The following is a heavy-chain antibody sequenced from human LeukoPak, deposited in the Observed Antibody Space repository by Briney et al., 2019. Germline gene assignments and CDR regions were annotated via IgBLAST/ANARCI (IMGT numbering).Heavy chain of an antibody. V-gene: IGHV1-46*01. CDR3: ARVAGDYVWGSYQGYFDY. CDR2: INPSGGST. Sequence: ASVKVSCKASGYTFTSYYMHWVRPAPGQGLEWMGIINPSGGSTSYAQKFQGRVTMTRDTSTSTVYMELSSLRSEDTAVYYCARVAGDYVWGSYQGYFDYWGQGTLVTVSS. D-gene: IGHD3-16*02. CDR1: GYTFTSYY. J-gene: IGHJ4*02.